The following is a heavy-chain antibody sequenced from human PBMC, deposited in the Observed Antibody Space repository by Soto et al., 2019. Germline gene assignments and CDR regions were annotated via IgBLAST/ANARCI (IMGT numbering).Heavy chain of an antibody. D-gene: IGHD3-16*01. CDR1: GFTFSSYG. Sequence: GGSLRLSCAASGFTFSSYGMHWVRQAPGKGLEWVAVISYDGSNKYYADSVKGRFTISRDNSKNTLYLQMNSLRAEDTAVYYCAKDDGGQEDYYYYGMDVWGQGTTVTVSS. J-gene: IGHJ6*02. CDR2: ISYDGSNK. CDR3: AKDDGGQEDYYYYGMDV. V-gene: IGHV3-30*18.